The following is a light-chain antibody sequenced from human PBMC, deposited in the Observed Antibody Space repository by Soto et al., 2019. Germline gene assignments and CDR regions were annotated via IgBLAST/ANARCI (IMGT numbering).Light chain of an antibody. J-gene: IGKJ4*01. CDR1: HSLVASDGNTY. CDR3: MQDNHWPLT. Sequence: DVVMTQSPLSLTVILGQSASISCRSSHSLVASDGNTYLNWLQQRPGQSLRRLIYHVSNRESGVPDRFGVSGSGTDFTLKISRVEAEDVGVYYGMQDNHWPLTFGGGTEVEIK. V-gene: IGKV2-30*01. CDR2: HVS.